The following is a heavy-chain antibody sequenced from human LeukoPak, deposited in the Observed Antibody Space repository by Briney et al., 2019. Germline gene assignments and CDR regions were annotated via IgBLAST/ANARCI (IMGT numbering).Heavy chain of an antibody. V-gene: IGHV3-23*01. D-gene: IGHD1-1*01. CDR2: FSNSGGST. Sequence: PGASLRLSCAASGFTFTTYAMNWVRQAPGKGLEWVSAFSNSGGSTYYADSVKGRFTISRDNSKNTLYLQMNSLRAEDTARYYCAKYKLLSGGFDSWGQGTLVTVSS. CDR3: AKYKLLSGGFDS. J-gene: IGHJ5*01. CDR1: GFTFTTYA.